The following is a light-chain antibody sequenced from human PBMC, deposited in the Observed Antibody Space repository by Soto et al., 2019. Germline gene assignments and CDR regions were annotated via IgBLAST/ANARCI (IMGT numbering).Light chain of an antibody. V-gene: IGKV3-20*01. Sequence: IVLTQYPGTLSLSPGERATLSCRAIQIVSSGYLAWYQQKPGQAPRLLIYGASNRATDIPDRFSGRGSGTDFTLTISRLEPEDFAVYYCQQYGSSPPSSTFGQGTRLEIK. J-gene: IGKJ5*01. CDR2: GAS. CDR3: QQYGSSPPSST. CDR1: QIVSSGY.